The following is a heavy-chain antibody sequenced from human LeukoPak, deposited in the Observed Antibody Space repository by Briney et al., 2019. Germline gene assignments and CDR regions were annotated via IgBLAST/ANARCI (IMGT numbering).Heavy chain of an antibody. CDR2: ISTDGYTT. CDR3: VVGGSPGY. Sequence: GGSLRLSCAASGLAFSAYKMHWVRQAPRKGLVWVSRISTDGYTTDYADSVQGRFTASRDNTKNTWSLEMNSLRAEDTAVYYCVVGGSPGYWGQGTLVTVSS. J-gene: IGHJ4*02. D-gene: IGHD2-15*01. CDR1: GLAFSAYK. V-gene: IGHV3-74*01.